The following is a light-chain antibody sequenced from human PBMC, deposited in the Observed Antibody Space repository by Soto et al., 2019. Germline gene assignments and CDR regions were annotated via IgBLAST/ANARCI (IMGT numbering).Light chain of an antibody. J-gene: IGKJ1*01. CDR3: QLYNSYSEA. CDR2: KAS. Sequence: DVPMTQPPSTLSGSVGDRVTITCRARQTISSWLAWYQQKPGNAPKLLIYKASTLKSGVPSRFSVSGSGTELTLTISSLQPDDFATYYCQLYNSYSEAVGQGNNVELK. CDR1: QTISSW. V-gene: IGKV1-5*03.